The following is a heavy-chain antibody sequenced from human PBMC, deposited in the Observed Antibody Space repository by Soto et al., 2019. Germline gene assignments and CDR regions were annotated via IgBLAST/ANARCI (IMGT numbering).Heavy chain of an antibody. J-gene: IGHJ5*02. Sequence: QVQLQESGPGLVKTSETLFLTCTVTGASISSYYWSWIRHPPGKGLEGIGHIFYSGSTNYNPSVMGRVTVSVDRSTNQFSLKLSSVTASDTAVYYCARAQPFEFHNWFDPWGQGTLVSVSS. CDR1: GASISSYY. CDR2: IFYSGST. V-gene: IGHV4-59*01. D-gene: IGHD2-2*01. CDR3: ARAQPFEFHNWFDP.